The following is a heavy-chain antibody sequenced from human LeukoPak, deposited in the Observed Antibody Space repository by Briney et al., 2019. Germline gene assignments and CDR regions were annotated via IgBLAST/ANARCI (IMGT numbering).Heavy chain of an antibody. J-gene: IGHJ5*02. CDR2: IYSGGST. Sequence: GGSLRLSYAASGFTFSSYAMSWVRQAPGKGLEWVSVIYSGGSTYYADSVKGRFTISRDNSKNTLYLQMNSLRAEDTAVYYCARVRIIAVAARWFDPWGQGTLVTVSS. D-gene: IGHD6-19*01. CDR3: ARVRIIAVAARWFDP. CDR1: GFTFSSYA. V-gene: IGHV3-66*01.